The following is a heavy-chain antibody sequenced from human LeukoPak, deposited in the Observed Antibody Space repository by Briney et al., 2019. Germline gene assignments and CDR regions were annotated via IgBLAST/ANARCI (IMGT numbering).Heavy chain of an antibody. CDR2: ISYDGSNK. J-gene: IGHJ6*02. CDR1: GFTFSSYG. V-gene: IGHV3-30*03. CDR3: ARDKVWGASQIGLFYYYGLDV. Sequence: GGSLRLSCAASGFTFSSYGMHWVRQAPGKGLEWVAVISYDGSNKYYADSVKGRFTISRDNSKNTLYLQMNSLRAEDTAVYYCARDKVWGASQIGLFYYYGLDVWGQGTTVTVSS. D-gene: IGHD1-26*01.